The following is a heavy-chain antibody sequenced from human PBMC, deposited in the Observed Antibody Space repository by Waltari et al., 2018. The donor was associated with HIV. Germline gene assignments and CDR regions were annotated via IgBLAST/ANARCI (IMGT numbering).Heavy chain of an antibody. CDR1: GPAFGSDG. Sequence: QVQLVESGGGVVQPGDVLRLSCAASGPAFGSDGMNWVRQAPGKGLEWLAAVSEGGMKKYYGDSLGGRLTISRDNSKKTLYLQMNTLRPKDTAIYFCARDSSQVHWFGESLALWGQGTLVIVSS. CDR3: ARDSSQVHWFGESLAL. V-gene: IGHV3-30*03. CDR2: VSEGGMKK. J-gene: IGHJ4*02. D-gene: IGHD3-10*01.